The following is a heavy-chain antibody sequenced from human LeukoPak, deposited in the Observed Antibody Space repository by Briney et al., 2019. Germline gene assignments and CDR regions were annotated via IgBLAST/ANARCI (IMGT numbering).Heavy chain of an antibody. V-gene: IGHV4-59*08. Sequence: NPSETLSLTCTVSGVSISSYYWSWLRQPPGKGLEWLGYIYYSGSTNYNPSLKSRVTISVDTSKNQFSLKLSSVTAADTAVYYCASHVADSGGGWFDPWGQGTLVTVSS. CDR1: GVSISSYY. CDR2: IYYSGST. J-gene: IGHJ5*02. D-gene: IGHD2-15*01. CDR3: ASHVADSGGGWFDP.